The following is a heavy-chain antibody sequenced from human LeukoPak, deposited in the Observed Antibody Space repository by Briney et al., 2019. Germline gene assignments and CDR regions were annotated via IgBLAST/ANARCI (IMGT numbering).Heavy chain of an antibody. J-gene: IGHJ4*02. CDR1: GGSISSYY. D-gene: IGHD3-3*01. Sequence: ASETLSLTCTVSGGSISSYYWSWIRQPPGKGLEWIGYIYYSGSTNYNPSLKSRVTISVDTSKNQFSLKLSSVTAADTAVYYCARGMQDFWSGYYIDYWGQGTLVTVSS. CDR2: IYYSGST. CDR3: ARGMQDFWSGYYIDY. V-gene: IGHV4-59*01.